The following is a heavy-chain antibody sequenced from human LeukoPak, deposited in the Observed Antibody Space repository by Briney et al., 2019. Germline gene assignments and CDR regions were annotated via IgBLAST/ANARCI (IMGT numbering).Heavy chain of an antibody. Sequence: SETLSLTFTVSNGSMISYYWSWLRQPPGKGLEWMGYIYYGGSTNYNPSLKSRVTILVDTSKNQFALKLSSVTAADTAVYYCAREGAGSYGFRYIDVWGKGTTVTVSS. D-gene: IGHD5-18*01. J-gene: IGHJ6*03. CDR2: IYYGGST. CDR3: AREGAGSYGFRYIDV. V-gene: IGHV4-59*01. CDR1: NGSMISYY.